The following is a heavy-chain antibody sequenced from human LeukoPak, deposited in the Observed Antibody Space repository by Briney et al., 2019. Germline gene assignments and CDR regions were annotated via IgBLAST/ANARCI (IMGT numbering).Heavy chain of an antibody. V-gene: IGHV1-18*01. D-gene: IGHD4-17*01. CDR1: GFTFNIYV. CDR3: ASSASLNDYGDYGSVAS. J-gene: IGHJ5*01. Sequence: ASVKVSCKATGFTFNIYVITWVRQAPGQGLEWMGCLVAYNGNTNYAQKIQGRVTMTTDRSMNTAYMDLRSLRSDDTAVCYCASSASLNDYGDYGSVASWGQGTLVTVSS. CDR2: LVAYNGNT.